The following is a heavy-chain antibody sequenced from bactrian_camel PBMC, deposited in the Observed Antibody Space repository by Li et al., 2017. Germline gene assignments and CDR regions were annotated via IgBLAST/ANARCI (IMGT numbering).Heavy chain of an antibody. CDR2: IDTSGGT. Sequence: QLVESGGGSVQTGGSLKLSCVVSGCKDYYMAWFRQAPGNEREAVAFIDTSGGTNYAYSVAGRFTIPRDNAKNTLYLQMSSLKPEDTAMYYCASDLYGRVVHGIPSSAWVIGARGPRSPS. CDR1: GCKDYY. J-gene: IGHJ4*01. D-gene: IGHD1*01. CDR3: ASDLYGRVVHGIPSSAWV. V-gene: IGHV3S53*01.